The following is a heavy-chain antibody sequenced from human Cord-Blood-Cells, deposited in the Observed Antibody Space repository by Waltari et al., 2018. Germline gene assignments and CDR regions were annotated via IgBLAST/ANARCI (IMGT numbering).Heavy chain of an antibody. J-gene: IGHJ3*02. CDR2: IYSGCST. CDR1: GFTVSSNY. Sequence: EVQLVETGGGLIQPGGSLRLSCAASGFTVSSNYMSWVRQAPGKGLEWVSVIYSGCSTYYADSVKGRFTSSRDNTKNTLYLQMNSLRAEDTAVYYCARDMQQLVRGAFDIWGQGTMVTVSS. CDR3: ARDMQQLVRGAFDI. V-gene: IGHV3-53*02. D-gene: IGHD6-6*01.